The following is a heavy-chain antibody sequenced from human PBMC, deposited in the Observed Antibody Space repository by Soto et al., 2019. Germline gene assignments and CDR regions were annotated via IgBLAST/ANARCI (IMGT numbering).Heavy chain of an antibody. V-gene: IGHV3-30*18. CDR2: ISYDGSNK. Sequence: QVQLVESGGGVVQPWRSLRLSCAASGFTFSSYGMHWVRQAPGKGLEWVAVISYDGSNKYYADSVKGRFTISRDNSKNTLYLQMHSLRAEDTAVYYCAKDHLAAARYSEFDYWGQGTLVTVSS. J-gene: IGHJ4*02. CDR3: AKDHLAAARYSEFDY. CDR1: GFTFSSYG. D-gene: IGHD6-13*01.